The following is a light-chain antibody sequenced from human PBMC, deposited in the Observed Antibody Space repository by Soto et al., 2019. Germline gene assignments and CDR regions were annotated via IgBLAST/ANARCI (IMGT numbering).Light chain of an antibody. CDR2: DAS. CDR1: QSISSW. J-gene: IGKJ1*01. V-gene: IGKV1-5*01. Sequence: DIQMTQSPSTLSASVADRFTITFRASQSISSWLAWYQQKPGKAPKLLMYDASSLDSGVPSRFSGSGSGTEFTLTISSLQPDDFATYYCQQYNGYPWTFGQGTKVDIK. CDR3: QQYNGYPWT.